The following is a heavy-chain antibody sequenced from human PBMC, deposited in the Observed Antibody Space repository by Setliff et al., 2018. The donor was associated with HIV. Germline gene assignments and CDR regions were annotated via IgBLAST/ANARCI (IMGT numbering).Heavy chain of an antibody. CDR3: ATVGSGYYYYMDV. CDR1: GYTFTDYY. CDR2: VDPEDGET. V-gene: IGHV1-69-2*01. J-gene: IGHJ6*03. D-gene: IGHD2-15*01. Sequence: ASVKVSCKASGYTFTDYYMHWVQQAPGKGLEWIGRVDPEDGETIYAEKFQGRVTITADTSTDTAYMELSSLRSEDTAVYYCATVGSGYYYYMDVWGKGTTVTVSS.